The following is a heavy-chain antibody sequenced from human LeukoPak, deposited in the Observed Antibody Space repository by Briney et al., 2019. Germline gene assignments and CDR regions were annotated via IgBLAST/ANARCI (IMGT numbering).Heavy chain of an antibody. Sequence: SETLSLTCTVSGYSISSGYYWGWIRHPPGKGLEWLGSIYHSGSTYYNPSLKSRVTISVDTSKNQFSLKLSSVTAADTAVYYCARFIGIAAADPWGQGTLVTVSS. D-gene: IGHD6-13*01. CDR2: IYHSGST. CDR3: ARFIGIAAADP. CDR1: GYSISSGYY. V-gene: IGHV4-38-2*02. J-gene: IGHJ5*02.